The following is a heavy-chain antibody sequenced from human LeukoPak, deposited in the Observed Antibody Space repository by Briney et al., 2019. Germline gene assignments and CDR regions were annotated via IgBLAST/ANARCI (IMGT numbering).Heavy chain of an antibody. CDR1: GGSISSGDYY. CDR2: IYYSGST. J-gene: IGHJ5*02. CDR3: AREGGDSSGYYSGRNWFGP. Sequence: PSETLSLTCTVSGGSISSGDYYWSWIRQPPGKGLEWIGYIYYSGSTYYNPSLKSRVTISVDTSKNQFSLKLSSVTAADTAVYYCAREGGDSSGYYSGRNWFGPWGQGTLVTVSS. D-gene: IGHD3-22*01. V-gene: IGHV4-30-4*08.